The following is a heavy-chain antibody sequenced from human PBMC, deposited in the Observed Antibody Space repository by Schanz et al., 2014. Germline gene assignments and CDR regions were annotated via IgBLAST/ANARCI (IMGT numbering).Heavy chain of an antibody. CDR1: GFTFSSYA. V-gene: IGHV3-23*01. D-gene: IGHD5-12*01. Sequence: EVQLLESGGGLVQPGGSLRLSCAGSGFTFSSYAMSWVRQTPGKGLEWVSVISGSGVTIYYADSVKGRFTISRDNPKNTLSLQMITLGVEDTALYYCAKDVIGYSRPFDVWGQGTKVTVAS. CDR2: ISGSGVTI. J-gene: IGHJ3*01. CDR3: AKDVIGYSRPFDV.